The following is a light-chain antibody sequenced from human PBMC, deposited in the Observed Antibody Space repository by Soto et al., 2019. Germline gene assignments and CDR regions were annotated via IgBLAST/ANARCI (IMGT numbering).Light chain of an antibody. CDR2: GTS. CDR1: RNINGNY. Sequence: EVVLTQSPGTLSLSPGERATLSCRASRNINGNYLGWYQLKRGQAPRLLIYGTSTRATGIPDRFSGSGSGTDFTLTISRLEPEDFATYYCQQANSFPPWTFGQGTKVDIK. CDR3: QQANSFPPWT. V-gene: IGKV3-20*01. J-gene: IGKJ1*01.